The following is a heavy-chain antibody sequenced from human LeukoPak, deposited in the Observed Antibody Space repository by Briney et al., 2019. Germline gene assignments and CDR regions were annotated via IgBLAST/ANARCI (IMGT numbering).Heavy chain of an antibody. CDR3: ARDLRYYDYVWGSYPPDY. J-gene: IGHJ4*02. CDR2: FDPEDGET. D-gene: IGHD3-16*02. Sequence: ASVKVSCKVSGYTLTELSMHWVRQAPGKGLEWMGGFDPEDGETIYAQKFQGRVTMTTDTSTSTAYMELRSLRSDDTAVYYCARDLRYYDYVWGSYPPDYWGQGTLVTVSS. V-gene: IGHV1-24*01. CDR1: GYTLTELS.